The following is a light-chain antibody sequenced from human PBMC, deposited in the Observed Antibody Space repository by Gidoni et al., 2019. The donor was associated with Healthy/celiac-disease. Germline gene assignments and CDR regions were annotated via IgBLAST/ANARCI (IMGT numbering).Light chain of an antibody. CDR1: QSVLYSSNNKNY. CDR2: WAS. V-gene: IGKV4-1*01. J-gene: IGKJ3*01. Sequence: DIVMTQSPDSLAVSLGERATINCKSSQSVLYSSNNKNYLAWYQQKPGQPPKLLIYWASTRESGVPDRFNGSGSGTDFTLTISSLQAEDVAVYYCQQYYSTLRGSTFGPGTKVDIK. CDR3: QQYYSTLRGST.